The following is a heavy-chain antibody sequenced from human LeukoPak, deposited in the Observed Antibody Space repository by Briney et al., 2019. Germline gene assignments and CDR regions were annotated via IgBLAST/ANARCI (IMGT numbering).Heavy chain of an antibody. J-gene: IGHJ4*02. V-gene: IGHV4-59*12. Sequence: KPSETLSLTCTVSGGSISSYYWSWIRQPPGKGLEWIGYIYYSGSTNYNPSLKSRVTISVDTSKNQFSLKLSSVTAADTAVYYCARGVQLERRGAYYFDYWGQGTLVTVSS. CDR1: GGSISSYY. CDR2: IYYSGST. CDR3: ARGVQLERRGAYYFDY. D-gene: IGHD1-1*01.